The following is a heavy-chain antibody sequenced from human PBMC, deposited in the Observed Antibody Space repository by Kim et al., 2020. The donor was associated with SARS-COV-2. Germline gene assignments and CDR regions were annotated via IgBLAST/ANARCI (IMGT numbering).Heavy chain of an antibody. CDR3: AGQRYSYGLKVY. CDR1: GFTFSNYE. J-gene: IGHJ4*02. D-gene: IGHD5-18*01. V-gene: IGHV3-48*03. CDR2: ISGSGSTI. Sequence: GGSLRLSCAASGFTFSNYEMNWVRQAPGKGLEWVSYISGSGSTINYADSVQGRFTISRDNAKNSLYLQMNSLRAEDTAVYYCAGQRYSYGLKVYWGQGTLVTVSS.